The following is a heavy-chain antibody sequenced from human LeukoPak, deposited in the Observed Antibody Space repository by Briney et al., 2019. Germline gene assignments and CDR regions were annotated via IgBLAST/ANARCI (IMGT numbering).Heavy chain of an antibody. J-gene: IGHJ4*02. D-gene: IGHD1-26*01. Sequence: GGSLRLSCAASGFTFSSYSMNWVRQAPGKGLEWVSSISSSSSYIYYADSVKGRFTISRDNAKNSLYLQMNSLRAEDTAVYYCARDFKPRIVGATFLDYWGQGTLVTVSS. CDR1: GFTFSSYS. CDR2: ISSSSSYI. CDR3: ARDFKPRIVGATFLDY. V-gene: IGHV3-21*01.